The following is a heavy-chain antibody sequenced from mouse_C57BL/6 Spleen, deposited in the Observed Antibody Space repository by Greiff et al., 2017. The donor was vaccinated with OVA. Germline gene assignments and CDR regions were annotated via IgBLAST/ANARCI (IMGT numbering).Heavy chain of an antibody. CDR1: GYTFTDYY. V-gene: IGHV1-76*01. J-gene: IGHJ1*03. CDR3: ATRSDWYFDV. CDR2: IYPGSGNT. Sequence: QVQLKESGAELVRPGASVKLSCKASGYTFTDYYINWVKQRPGQGLEWIARIYPGSGNTYYNEKFKGKATLTAEKSSSTAYMQLSSLTSEDSAVYFCATRSDWYFDVWGTGTTVTVSS.